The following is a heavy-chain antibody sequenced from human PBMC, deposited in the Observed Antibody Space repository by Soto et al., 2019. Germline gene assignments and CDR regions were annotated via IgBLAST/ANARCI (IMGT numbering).Heavy chain of an antibody. V-gene: IGHV1-8*01. CDR2: MNPNSGNT. CDR3: ARFPRLDSGYDYVDYYYYYMDV. CDR1: GYTFTSYD. D-gene: IGHD5-12*01. J-gene: IGHJ6*03. Sequence: ASVKVSCKASGYTFTSYDINWVRQATGQGLEWMGWMNPNSGNTGYAQKFQGRVTMTRNTSISTAYMELSSLRSEDTAVYYCARFPRLDSGYDYVDYYYYYMDVWGKGTTVTVSS.